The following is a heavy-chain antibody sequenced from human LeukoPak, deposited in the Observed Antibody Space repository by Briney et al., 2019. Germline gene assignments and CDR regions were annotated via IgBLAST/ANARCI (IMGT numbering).Heavy chain of an antibody. D-gene: IGHD2-2*02. CDR3: AREASYCSSTSCYRPLFDY. CDR2: IYTSGST. Sequence: SETLSLTCTVSGGSISSYYWSWLRQPAGKGLEWIGRIYTSGSTNYNPSLKSRLTMSVDTSKNRFSLKLNSVTAADTAVYYCAREASYCSSTSCYRPLFDYWGQGTLVTVSS. CDR1: GGSISSYY. J-gene: IGHJ4*02. V-gene: IGHV4-4*07.